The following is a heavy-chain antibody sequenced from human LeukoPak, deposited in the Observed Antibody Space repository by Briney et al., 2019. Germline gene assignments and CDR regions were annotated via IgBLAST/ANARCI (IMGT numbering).Heavy chain of an antibody. D-gene: IGHD3-10*01. CDR2: ISSSGSTI. CDR1: GFTFCDYY. V-gene: IGHV3-11*04. Sequence: GGSLRLSCAASGFTFCDYYMSCIRQAPGKGLVWVSYISSSGSTIYYADSVKGRFTISRDNAKNSLYLQMNSLRAEDTAVYYCARERGINWFDPWGQGTLVTVSS. CDR3: ARERGINWFDP. J-gene: IGHJ5*02.